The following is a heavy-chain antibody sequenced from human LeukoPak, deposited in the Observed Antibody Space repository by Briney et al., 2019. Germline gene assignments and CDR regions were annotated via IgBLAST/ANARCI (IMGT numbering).Heavy chain of an antibody. D-gene: IGHD3-3*01. CDR2: VYYSGST. CDR1: GGSISSYY. CDR3: ARGKFVLRFLEWFNRYFDY. J-gene: IGHJ4*02. V-gene: IGHV4-59*12. Sequence: SETLSLTCTVSGGSISSYYWSWIRQPPGKGLEWIGYVYYSGSTNYNPSLKSRVSISVDTSKNQFPLKLSSVTAADTAVYYCARGKFVLRFLEWFNRYFDYWGQGTLVTVSS.